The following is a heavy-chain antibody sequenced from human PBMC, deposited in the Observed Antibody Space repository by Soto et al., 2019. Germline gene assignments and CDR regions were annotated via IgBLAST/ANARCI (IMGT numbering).Heavy chain of an antibody. D-gene: IGHD2-8*01. Sequence: LVQSGAEVKKPGSSVKVSCKASGGTFSSYAISWVRXXXXQGLXWMGGIIPIFGTANYAQKFQGRVTITADESTSTAYMELSSLRSEDTAVYYCASGWVYAMDNWFDPWGQGTLVTVSS. CDR3: ASGWVYAMDNWFDP. V-gene: IGHV1-69*01. CDR1: GGTFSSYA. J-gene: IGHJ5*02. CDR2: IIPIFGTA.